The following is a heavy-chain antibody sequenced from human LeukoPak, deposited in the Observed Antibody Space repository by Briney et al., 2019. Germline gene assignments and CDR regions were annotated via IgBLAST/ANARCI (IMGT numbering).Heavy chain of an antibody. CDR2: INHSGST. CDR1: GGSFNGYY. CDR3: ARTHYDFWSGYYNY. D-gene: IGHD3-3*01. J-gene: IGHJ4*02. Sequence: SETLSLTCAVYGGSFNGYYWSWIRQPPGKGLEWIVEINHSGSTNYNPSLKSLVTISVDTSKNQFSLKLGSVTAADTAVYYCARTHYDFWSGYYNYWGQGTLVTASS. V-gene: IGHV4-34*01.